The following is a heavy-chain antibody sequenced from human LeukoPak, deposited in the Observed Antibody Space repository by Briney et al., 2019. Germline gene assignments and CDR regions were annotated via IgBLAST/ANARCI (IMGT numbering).Heavy chain of an antibody. V-gene: IGHV2-5*01. Sequence: SGPTLVNPTQTLTLTCTFSGFSLSTSGVGVGWIRQPPGKALEWLALIYWNDDKRYSPSLKSRLTITKDTSKNQVVLTMTNMDPVDTATYYRAHARTYYYGSGSYYNDLASFDIWGQGTMVTVSS. J-gene: IGHJ3*02. D-gene: IGHD3-10*01. CDR3: AHARTYYYGSGSYYNDLASFDI. CDR1: GFSLSTSGVG. CDR2: IYWNDDK.